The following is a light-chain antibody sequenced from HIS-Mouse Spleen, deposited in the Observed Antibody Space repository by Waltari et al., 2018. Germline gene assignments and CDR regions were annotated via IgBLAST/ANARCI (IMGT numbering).Light chain of an antibody. CDR3: CSYAGSSTLV. CDR2: EGS. J-gene: IGLJ2*01. Sequence: QSALTQPASVSGSPGQSITISCPGTSSDVGRYNLVSWYQQHPGKAPKLMIYEGSKRPSGVSNRFSGSKSGNTASLTISGLQAEDEADYYCCSYAGSSTLVFGEGTKLTVL. V-gene: IGLV2-23*01. CDR1: SSDVGRYNL.